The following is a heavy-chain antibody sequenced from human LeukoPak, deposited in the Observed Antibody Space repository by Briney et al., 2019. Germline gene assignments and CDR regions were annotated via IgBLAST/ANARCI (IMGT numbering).Heavy chain of an antibody. J-gene: IGHJ4*02. CDR2: ISGSGGST. D-gene: IGHD2-2*01. CDR1: GFTFSSYA. V-gene: IGHV3-23*01. Sequence: GGSLRLSCAASGFTFSSYAMSWVRQAPGKGLEWVSAISGSGGSTYFADSVKGRFTISRDNSKNTLYLQMNSLRAEDTAVYYCAKDRRAYCSSTSCQTFDYWGQGTLVTVST. CDR3: AKDRRAYCSSTSCQTFDY.